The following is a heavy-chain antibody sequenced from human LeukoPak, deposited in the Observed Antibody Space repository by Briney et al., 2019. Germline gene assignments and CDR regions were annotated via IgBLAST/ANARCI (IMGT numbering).Heavy chain of an antibody. CDR3: ATYCSHTSCHTGGGFQH. Sequence: SQTLSLTCAVSGGSISSGGYFWSWIRQPAGKGLEWIGRIYTSGGTNYNPSLNSRVTVSIDTSTNQFSLRLTSVTAADTAVYYCATYCSHTSCHTGGGFQHWGQGTLVTVSS. D-gene: IGHD2-2*02. CDR2: IYTSGGT. J-gene: IGHJ1*01. CDR1: GGSISSGGYF. V-gene: IGHV4-61*02.